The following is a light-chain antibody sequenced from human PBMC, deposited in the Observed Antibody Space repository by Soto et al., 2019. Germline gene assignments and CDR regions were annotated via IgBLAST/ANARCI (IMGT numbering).Light chain of an antibody. Sequence: EIVLTQSPGTLSLSPGERATLSCRASQSVSSSYLAWYQQKPGQAPRLLIYGASSRATDIPDRFSGSGSGTDFTLTISRLEPEGFAVYYCQHYGSLVLTFGGGTKVEIK. CDR2: GAS. CDR3: QHYGSLVLT. CDR1: QSVSSSY. J-gene: IGKJ4*01. V-gene: IGKV3-20*01.